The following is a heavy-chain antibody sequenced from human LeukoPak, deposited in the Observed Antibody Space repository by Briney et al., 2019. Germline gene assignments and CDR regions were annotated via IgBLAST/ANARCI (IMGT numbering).Heavy chain of an antibody. CDR1: GGSISSGSYY. J-gene: IGHJ6*03. CDR3: ARDLVGYSYASEGGDYYYYYYMDV. CDR2: IYTSGST. V-gene: IGHV4-61*02. Sequence: SETLSLTCTVSGGSISSGSYYWSWIRQPAGKGLEWIGRIYTSGSTNYIPSLKSRVTISVDTSKNQFSLKLSSVTAADTAVYYCARDLVGYSYASEGGDYYYYYYMDVWGKGTTVTVSS. D-gene: IGHD5-18*01.